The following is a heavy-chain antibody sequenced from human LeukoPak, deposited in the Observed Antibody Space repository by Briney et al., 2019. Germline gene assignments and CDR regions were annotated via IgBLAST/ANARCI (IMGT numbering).Heavy chain of an antibody. CDR1: GESISSYY. D-gene: IGHD3-10*01. J-gene: IGHJ3*02. CDR3: ARGRVYFYGSGSRYLDDAFDI. CDR2: IYYSGNT. V-gene: IGHV4-59*01. Sequence: SETLSLTCTVSGESISSYYWTWIRQPPGKGLEWIGSIYYSGNTKYNPSLKGRVTISSDTSKFSLRLSSVTAADTAVYYCARGRVYFYGSGSRYLDDAFDIWGQGTMVTVSS.